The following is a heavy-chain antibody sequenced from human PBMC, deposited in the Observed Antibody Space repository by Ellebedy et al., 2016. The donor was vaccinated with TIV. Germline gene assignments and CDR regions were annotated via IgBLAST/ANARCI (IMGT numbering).Heavy chain of an antibody. Sequence: PGGSLRLSCAASGFTFSSYAMYWVRQAPGKGLEWVSVMSGSGHRTYYADSVKGRFTISRDNSKNTLYLLMNSLRAEDTALYYCAKDPSDYWGWFDYWGQGTLVTVSS. D-gene: IGHD7-27*01. J-gene: IGHJ4*02. V-gene: IGHV3-23*01. CDR3: AKDPSDYWGWFDY. CDR1: GFTFSSYA. CDR2: MSGSGHRT.